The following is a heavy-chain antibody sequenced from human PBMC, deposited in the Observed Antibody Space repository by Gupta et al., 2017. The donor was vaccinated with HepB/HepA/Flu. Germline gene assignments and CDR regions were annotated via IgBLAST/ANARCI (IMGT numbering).Heavy chain of an antibody. V-gene: IGHV4-31*03. CDR1: GDSISSGDYY. CDR2: IYYSGST. D-gene: IGHD4-23*01. Sequence: QVQLQESGPGLVKPSQTLSLTCTVSGDSISSGDYYWTWIRQHPGKGLEWIGYIYYSGSTYYNPSLKSRVIISVDTSKNQFSLKLSSVTAADTAVYYCAREALTATYDYGGDHYHYYMDVWGQGTSVTVSS. J-gene: IGHJ6*02. CDR3: AREALTATYDYGGDHYHYYMDV.